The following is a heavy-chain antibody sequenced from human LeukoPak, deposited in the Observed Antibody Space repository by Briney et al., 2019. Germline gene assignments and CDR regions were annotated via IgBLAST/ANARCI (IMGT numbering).Heavy chain of an antibody. V-gene: IGHV4-39*01. CDR3: ANAVTTDYSNYGGAFDY. J-gene: IGHJ4*02. CDR2: IYYSGST. D-gene: IGHD4-11*01. CDR1: GGSISSSSYY. Sequence: SETLSLTCTVSGGSISSSSYYWGWIRQPPGKGLEWIGSIYYSGSTYCNPSLKSRVTISVDTSKNQFSLKLSSVTAADTAVHYCANAVTTDYSNYGGAFDYWGQGTLVTVSS.